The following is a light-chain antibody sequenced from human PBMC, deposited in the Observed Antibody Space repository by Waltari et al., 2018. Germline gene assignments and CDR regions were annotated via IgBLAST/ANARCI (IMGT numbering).Light chain of an antibody. CDR3: SSQTLDGVVL. V-gene: IGLV2-14*03. J-gene: IGLJ2*01. CDR1: GRGLGASHF. Sequence: QSALTQPASVSGSPGQSITIPCTGIGRGLGASHFDSWFHLHPGKAPQVIIYDVTNRPAGVSGRFSASKSADTASLTISGLQPEDEGDYYCSSQTLDGVVLFGGGTKLTVL. CDR2: DVT.